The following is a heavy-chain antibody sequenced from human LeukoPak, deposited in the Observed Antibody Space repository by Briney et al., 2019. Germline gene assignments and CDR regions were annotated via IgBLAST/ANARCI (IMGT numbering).Heavy chain of an antibody. J-gene: IGHJ4*02. CDR2: VSGSGGST. D-gene: IGHD3-10*01. CDR1: GFTFSSYG. Sequence: GGSLRLSCAASGFTFSSYGMSWVRQAPGKGLEWVSVVSGSGGSTYYADSVKGRFTIYRDNSKNTLYLQMNSLRAEDTAVYYCAKDLSMVRGAPTDYWGQGTLVTVSS. V-gene: IGHV3-23*01. CDR3: AKDLSMVRGAPTDY.